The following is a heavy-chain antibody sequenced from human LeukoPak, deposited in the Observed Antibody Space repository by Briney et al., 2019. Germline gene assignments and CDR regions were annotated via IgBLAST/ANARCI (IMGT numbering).Heavy chain of an antibody. CDR3: AREVGGGASGQ. J-gene: IGHJ4*02. Sequence: GGSLRLSCAASGFTVSSNYMSWVRQVPGEGLEWVSVIYSDGTISYADSVKGRFTISRDNSENTLYLQMNSLRVEDTAVYYCAREVGGGASGQWGQGTLVTVSS. V-gene: IGHV3-66*01. D-gene: IGHD3-16*01. CDR2: IYSDGTI. CDR1: GFTVSSNY.